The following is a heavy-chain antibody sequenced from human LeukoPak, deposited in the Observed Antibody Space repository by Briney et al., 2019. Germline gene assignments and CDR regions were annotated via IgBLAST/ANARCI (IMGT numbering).Heavy chain of an antibody. CDR1: GYTFTSYY. J-gene: IGHJ6*02. Sequence: GASVKVSCKASGYTFTSYYMHWVRQAPGQGLEWMGIINPSGGSTSYAQKFQGRVTMTRDTSISTAYMELSRLRSDDTAVYYCASTYSSSYHYYYYGMDVWGQGTTVTVSS. V-gene: IGHV1-46*01. D-gene: IGHD6-6*01. CDR2: INPSGGST. CDR3: ASTYSSSYHYYYYGMDV.